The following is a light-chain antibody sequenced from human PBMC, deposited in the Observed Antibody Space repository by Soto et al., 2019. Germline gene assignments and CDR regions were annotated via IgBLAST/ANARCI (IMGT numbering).Light chain of an antibody. V-gene: IGKV3-11*01. Sequence: EIVLTQSPATLSLSPGERGTLSCRASQNVSSYLAWYQKKPGQAPRLLIFDASNRATGIPARFSGTGSVTDFTLTISSLEPEDFAVYYCQQRGDLWTFGQGTKVEIK. CDR1: QNVSSY. CDR2: DAS. CDR3: QQRGDLWT. J-gene: IGKJ1*01.